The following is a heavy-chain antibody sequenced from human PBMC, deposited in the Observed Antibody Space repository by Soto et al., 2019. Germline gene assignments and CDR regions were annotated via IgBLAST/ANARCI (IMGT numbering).Heavy chain of an antibody. CDR3: ARPHTAMVTALAFDI. J-gene: IGHJ3*02. V-gene: IGHV1-2*04. CDR2: INPNSGGT. CDR1: GYTFTGYY. D-gene: IGHD5-18*01. Sequence: QVQLVQSGAEVKKPGASVKVSCKASGYTFTGYYMHWVRQAPGQGLEWMGWINPNSGGTNYAQKFQGWVTMTRDTSISTAYMELSRLRSDDTAVYYCARPHTAMVTALAFDIWRQGTMVTVSS.